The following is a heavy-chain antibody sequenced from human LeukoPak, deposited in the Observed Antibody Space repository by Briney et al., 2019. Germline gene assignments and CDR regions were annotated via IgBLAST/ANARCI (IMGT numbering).Heavy chain of an antibody. V-gene: IGHV1-2*04. CDR1: GYTFTGYY. Sequence: ASVKLSCKASGYTFTGYYTHWVRQAPGQRLEWMGWINPNSGGTSNAQKFKGWVTMTSDTSISTAYMELSRLTSDDTAVYYCARARGTSLTMVRVVTGFDYWGQGTLVTVS. CDR3: ARARGTSLTMVRVVTGFDY. J-gene: IGHJ4*02. D-gene: IGHD3-10*01. CDR2: INPNSGGT.